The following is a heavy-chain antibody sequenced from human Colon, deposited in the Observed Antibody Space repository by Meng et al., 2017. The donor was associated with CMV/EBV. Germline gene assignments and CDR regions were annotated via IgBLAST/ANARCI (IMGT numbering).Heavy chain of an antibody. CDR2: ISSSSSTI. J-gene: IGHJ4*02. CDR1: GFTFSNYG. CDR3: ARAGAAGFYGSGSYFFDF. V-gene: IGHV3-48*02. Sequence: GGSLSLSCAASGFTFSNYGINWVRQAPGKGPEWVAFISSSSSTIFYADSVQGRFTISRENAKNSLFLQMDSLRDEDTAVYYCARAGAAGFYGSGSYFFDFWGQGTLVTVSS. D-gene: IGHD3-10*01.